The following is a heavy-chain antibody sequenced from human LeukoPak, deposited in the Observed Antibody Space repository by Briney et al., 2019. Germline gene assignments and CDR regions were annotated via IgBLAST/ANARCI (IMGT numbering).Heavy chain of an antibody. CDR2: IYSSGIA. Sequence: PSETLSLTCTVFGGSMNNHYWNWIRQTPEKGLEWIGYIYSSGIANYNPSLKSRVTISIDTSKTEFSLKLTSVTAVDTAVYYCARKAVGAATWYFDLWGRGSLVTVSS. J-gene: IGHJ2*01. D-gene: IGHD1-26*01. CDR1: GGSMNNHY. CDR3: ARKAVGAATWYFDL. V-gene: IGHV4-59*11.